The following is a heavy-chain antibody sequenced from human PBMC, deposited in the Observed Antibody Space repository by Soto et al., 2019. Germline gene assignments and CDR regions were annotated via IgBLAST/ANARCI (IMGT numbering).Heavy chain of an antibody. CDR1: SMPFNHCW. CDR2: IDIDGSDT. CDR3: VRDDIGVRFDC. Sequence: PGGGLRLSCEASSMPFNHCWMHWVRQTPGMGLVWVSHIDIDGSDTTYADSVRGRFTISRDNAKNMLYLQMNSLRAEDTAVYSCVRDDIGVRFDCCGLGT. J-gene: IGHJ4*02. V-gene: IGHV3-74*01. D-gene: IGHD2-8*01.